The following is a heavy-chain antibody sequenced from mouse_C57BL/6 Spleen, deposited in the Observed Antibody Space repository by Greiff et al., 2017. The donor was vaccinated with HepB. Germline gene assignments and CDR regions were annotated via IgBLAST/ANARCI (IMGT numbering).Heavy chain of an antibody. D-gene: IGHD2-5*01. J-gene: IGHJ3*01. CDR3: ASRGPYYSNYPSFAY. Sequence: QVQLQQPGAELVRPGSSVKLSCKASGYTFTSYWMDWVKQRPGQGLEWIGNIYPSDSETHYNQKFKDKATLTVDKSSSTAYMQLSSLTSEDSAVYYCASRGPYYSNYPSFAYWGQGTLVTVSA. V-gene: IGHV1-61*01. CDR2: IYPSDSET. CDR1: GYTFTSYW.